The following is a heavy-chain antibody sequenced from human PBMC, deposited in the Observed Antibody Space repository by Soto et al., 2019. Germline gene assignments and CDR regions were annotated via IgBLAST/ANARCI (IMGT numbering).Heavy chain of an antibody. CDR3: AHRPGTGSYDF. CDR2: IYWDDNK. J-gene: IGHJ4*02. D-gene: IGHD3-10*01. V-gene: IGHV2-5*02. Sequence: QISLKESGPTVVQPTQTLTLTCTFSGFSLTTYGEGVAWIRQPPGKALDWLALIYWDDNKRYSPSLRTRLTITKDTSKNQVVVTMTDTNPEDTGTYFCAHRPGTGSYDFWGQGILVTVSS. CDR1: GFSLTTYGEG.